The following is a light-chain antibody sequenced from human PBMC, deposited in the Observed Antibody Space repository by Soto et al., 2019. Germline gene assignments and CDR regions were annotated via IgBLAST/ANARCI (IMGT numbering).Light chain of an antibody. CDR3: AAWDDSLSGL. J-gene: IGLJ2*01. V-gene: IGLV1-47*01. CDR1: SSNIGSNY. Sequence: VVTQPPSASGTPGQRVTISCSGSSSNIGSNYVYWYQQLPGTAPKLLIYRNNQRPSGVPDRFSGSKSGTSASLAISGLRSEDEADYYCAAWDDSLSGLFGGGTKVTVL. CDR2: RNN.